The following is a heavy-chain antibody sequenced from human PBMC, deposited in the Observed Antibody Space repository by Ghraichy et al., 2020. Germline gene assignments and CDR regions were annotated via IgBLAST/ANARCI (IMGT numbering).Heavy chain of an antibody. CDR3: VGNYGDYPEDN. D-gene: IGHD4-17*01. J-gene: IGHJ4*02. V-gene: IGHV4-59*01. Sequence: SETLSLTCTVSGGSITSYYWSWIRQPPGKGLECIGHIYYSGSTNYNPSLKSRVTISVDTSKSQFSLRLTSVTAADTAVYYCVGNYGDYPEDNWGQGTLVTVSS. CDR1: GGSITSYY. CDR2: IYYSGST.